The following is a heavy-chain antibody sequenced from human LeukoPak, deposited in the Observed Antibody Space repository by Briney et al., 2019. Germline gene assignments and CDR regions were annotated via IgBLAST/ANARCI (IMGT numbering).Heavy chain of an antibody. CDR2: IYYSGST. CDR3: AREVVYTSSGWYYFGY. Sequence: PSETLSLTCTVSGGSISSYYWSWIRQPPGKGLEWIGYIYYSGSTNYNPSLKSRVTISVDTSKNQFSLKLSSVTAADTAVYYCAREVVYTSSGWYYFGYWGQGTLVTVSS. D-gene: IGHD6-19*01. V-gene: IGHV4-59*12. J-gene: IGHJ4*02. CDR1: GGSISSYY.